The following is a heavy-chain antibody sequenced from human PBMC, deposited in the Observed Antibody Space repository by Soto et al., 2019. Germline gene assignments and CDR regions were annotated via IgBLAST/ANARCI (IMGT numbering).Heavy chain of an antibody. CDR1: GFTFSSYE. D-gene: IGHD6-13*01. J-gene: IGHJ6*02. CDR2: ISSSGSTI. V-gene: IGHV3-48*03. Sequence: GVSLRLSCATSGFTFSSYEMNWVRQAPGKGLEWVSYISSSGSTIYYADSVKGRFTISRDNAKNSLYLQMNSLRAEDTAGYYCARGGVRREYSSSWPWSWGDNYGMDVWGQGTTVTVSS. CDR3: ARGGVRREYSSSWPWSWGDNYGMDV.